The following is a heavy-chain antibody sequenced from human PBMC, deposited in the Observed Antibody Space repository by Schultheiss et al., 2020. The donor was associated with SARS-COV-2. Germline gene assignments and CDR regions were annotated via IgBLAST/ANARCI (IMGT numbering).Heavy chain of an antibody. CDR3: ARVRYDILTGYSSYYYGMDV. CDR1: GFTFSSYS. CDR2: ISSSSSYT. D-gene: IGHD3-9*01. V-gene: IGHV3-21*01. Sequence: GGSLRLSCAASGFTFSSYSMNWVRQAPGKGLEWVSSISSSSSYTNYADSVKGRFTISRDNAKNSLYLQMNSLRAEDTAVYYCARVRYDILTGYSSYYYGMDVWGQGTTVTVSS. J-gene: IGHJ6*02.